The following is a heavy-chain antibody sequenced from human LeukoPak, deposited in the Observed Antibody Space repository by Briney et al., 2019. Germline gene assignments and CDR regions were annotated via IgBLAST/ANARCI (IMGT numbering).Heavy chain of an antibody. CDR2: MYTSGST. V-gene: IGHV4-61*02. D-gene: IGHD3-10*01. CDR1: GGSISSGSYY. CDR3: ARQSRMVRGFGWSSYYYYMDV. J-gene: IGHJ6*03. Sequence: NPSQTLSLTCTVCGGSISSGSYYWSSIRQPAGKGLEWIGRMYTSGSTNYNPSLKSRVTILVDTSKTQFSLKLSSVTAADTAVYYCARQSRMVRGFGWSSYYYYMDVWGKGTTVTISS.